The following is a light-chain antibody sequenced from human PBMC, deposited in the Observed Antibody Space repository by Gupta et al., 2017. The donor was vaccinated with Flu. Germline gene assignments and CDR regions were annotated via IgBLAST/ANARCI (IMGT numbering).Light chain of an antibody. V-gene: IGLV2-8*01. CDR3: CSNAGPNSYV. CDR1: SSDVGGYDQ. CDR2: DVT. Sequence: QSALTQPPSASGSPGQPVTISCTVSSSDVGGYDQVSWYQQHPGRAPKLMIYDVTKRPSGVPDRFSGSKSGDTTSLTVSGLQAEDEADYYCCSNAGPNSYVFGTGTKVTVL. J-gene: IGLJ1*01.